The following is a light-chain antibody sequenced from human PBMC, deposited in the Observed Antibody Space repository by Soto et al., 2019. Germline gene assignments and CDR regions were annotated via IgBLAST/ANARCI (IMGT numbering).Light chain of an antibody. CDR3: QQYDTFWT. Sequence: DIQMTQSPSTLSASVGERVTMTCRASQNISNWLAWYQQKPGKAPKVLIYDVSNLQSGVPSRFSGSGSATEFTLTISSLQPDDVATYYCQQYDTFWTFGQGTKVDI. V-gene: IGKV1-5*01. CDR2: DVS. CDR1: QNISNW. J-gene: IGKJ1*01.